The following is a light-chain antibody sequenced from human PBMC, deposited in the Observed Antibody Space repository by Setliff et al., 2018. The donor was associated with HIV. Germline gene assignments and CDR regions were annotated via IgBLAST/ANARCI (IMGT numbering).Light chain of an antibody. CDR1: QSVGSSY. CDR3: QQYGSSPRT. Sequence: EIVLTQSPGTLSLSPGERATLSCRASQSVGSSYLAWYQQKPGQAPRLLFFGASNRATGIPDRFSGSGSGTDFTLTISRLEPEDFAVYYCQQYGSSPRTFGQGTKVDIK. CDR2: GAS. J-gene: IGKJ1*01. V-gene: IGKV3-20*01.